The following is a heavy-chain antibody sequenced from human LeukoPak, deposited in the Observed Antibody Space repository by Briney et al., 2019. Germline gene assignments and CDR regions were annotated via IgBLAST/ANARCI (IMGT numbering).Heavy chain of an antibody. J-gene: IGHJ6*04. CDR1: GFTFSSCS. V-gene: IGHV3-21*01. Sequence: GGSLRLSCAASGFTFSSCSMNWVRQAPGKGLEWVSSISSSSSYIYYADSVKGRFTISRDNAKNSLYLQMNSLRAEDTAVYYCARIWFGELRVGMDVWGKGTTVTVSS. CDR3: ARIWFGELRVGMDV. CDR2: ISSSSSYI. D-gene: IGHD3-10*01.